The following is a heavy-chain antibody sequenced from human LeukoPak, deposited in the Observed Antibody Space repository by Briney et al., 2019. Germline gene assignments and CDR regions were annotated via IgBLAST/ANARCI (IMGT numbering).Heavy chain of an antibody. CDR3: AKGGGYEAQYYYYYLDV. V-gene: IGHV3-30*02. CDR1: GFTFSSYG. Sequence: GGSLRLSCAASGFTFSSYGMYWVRQAPGKGLEWVAFIRYDGSNKYYADSVKGRFTVSRDNSKNTLYLQMKSLRAEDTAVYYCAKGGGYEAQYYYYYLDVWGKGTTVTVS. J-gene: IGHJ6*03. D-gene: IGHD5-12*01. CDR2: IRYDGSNK.